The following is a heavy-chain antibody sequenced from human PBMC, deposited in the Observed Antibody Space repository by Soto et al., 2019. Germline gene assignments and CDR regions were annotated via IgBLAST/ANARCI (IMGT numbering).Heavy chain of an antibody. CDR2: YDPEEDEP. CDR3: ATTLGRTMLTLHAFDI. J-gene: IGHJ3*02. V-gene: IGHV1-24*01. Sequence: ASWKACSKVPGITPTGLSVHSARPAPEKGLGWMGDYDPEEDEPIYAQKFQARVTMAEDTSTDTAYMELSSQTSEDTAIYYCATTLGRTMLTLHAFDIWGQGT. D-gene: IGHD3-16*01. CDR1: GITPTGLS.